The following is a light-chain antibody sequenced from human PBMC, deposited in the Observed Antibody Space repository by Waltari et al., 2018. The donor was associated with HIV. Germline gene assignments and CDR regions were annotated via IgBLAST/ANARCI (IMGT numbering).Light chain of an antibody. CDR3: QQRSNWPPALT. CDR1: QSVSSY. Sequence: EIVLTQSPATLSSYPGERATLSSRASQSVSSYLAWYQQKPGQAPRLLIYDASNRATGIPARFSGSGSGTDFTLTISSLEPEDFAVYYCQQRSNWPPALTFGGGTKVEIK. V-gene: IGKV3-11*01. J-gene: IGKJ4*01. CDR2: DAS.